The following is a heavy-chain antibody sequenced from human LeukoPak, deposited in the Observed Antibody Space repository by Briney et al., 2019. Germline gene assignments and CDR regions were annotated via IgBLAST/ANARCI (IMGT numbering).Heavy chain of an antibody. CDR3: ARDNRWARGGRYDILTGYYYFDY. CDR2: ISSSGSTI. CDR1: GFTFSSYE. D-gene: IGHD3-9*01. J-gene: IGHJ4*02. Sequence: GGSLRLSCAASGFTFSSYEMNWVRQAPGKGLEWVSYISSSGSTIYYADFVKGRFTISRDNAKKSLYLQMDSLRAEDTAVYYCARDNRWARGGRYDILTGYYYFDYWGQGTLVTVSS. V-gene: IGHV3-48*03.